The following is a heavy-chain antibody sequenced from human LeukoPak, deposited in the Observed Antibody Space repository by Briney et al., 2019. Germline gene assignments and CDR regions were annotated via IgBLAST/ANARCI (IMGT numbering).Heavy chain of an antibody. D-gene: IGHD6-13*01. V-gene: IGHV4-59*01. CDR2: IYYSGSA. CDR3: ARHGEYSSSWYTGDYYGMDV. J-gene: IGHJ6*02. Sequence: SETLCLTCTVSGGSISSYYWSWIRQPPGKGLEWIGYIYYSGSANYNPSLKSRVTISVDTSKNQFSLKLSSVTAADTAVYYCARHGEYSSSWYTGDYYGMDVWGQGTTVTVSS. CDR1: GGSISSYY.